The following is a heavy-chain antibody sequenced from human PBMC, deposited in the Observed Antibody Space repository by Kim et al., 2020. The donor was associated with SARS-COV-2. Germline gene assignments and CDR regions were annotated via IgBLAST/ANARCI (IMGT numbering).Heavy chain of an antibody. J-gene: IGHJ4*02. D-gene: IGHD1-26*01. Sequence: GGSLRLSCAASGFTFSSYAMSWVRQAPGKGLEWVSVIYSGGSSTYYADSVKGRFTISRDNSKNTLYLQMNSLRAEDTAIYYCAKDWSLWEPDDYWGQGTLVTVSS. CDR1: GFTFSSYA. CDR3: AKDWSLWEPDDY. V-gene: IGHV3-23*03. CDR2: IYSGGSST.